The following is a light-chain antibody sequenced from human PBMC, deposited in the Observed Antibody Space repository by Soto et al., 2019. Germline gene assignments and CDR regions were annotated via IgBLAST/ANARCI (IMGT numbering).Light chain of an antibody. J-gene: IGKJ1*01. CDR1: QSISTW. V-gene: IGKV1-5*03. CDR3: QQYINRWT. Sequence: DIQMTQSPSTLSASVGDRVTITCRASQSISTWLAWYQQKPGKAPKLLIYKAPSLESGVPSRFSGSGSGTKFTLTISSLQPDDFATYYCQQYINRWTFGQGTKV. CDR2: KAP.